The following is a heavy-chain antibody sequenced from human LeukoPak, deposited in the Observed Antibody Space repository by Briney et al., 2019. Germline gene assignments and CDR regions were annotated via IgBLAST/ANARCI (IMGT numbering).Heavy chain of an antibody. D-gene: IGHD1-26*01. J-gene: IGHJ3*02. CDR3: LTVVETTIAAFDI. Sequence: QAGGSLRLSCAASGFTFSSYAMHWVRQAPGKGLEWVAVISHDGSNKYYADSVKGRFTISTDNAKKTLYLQMNSLRVEDTAVYYCLTVVETTIAAFDIWGQGTMVTVSS. CDR2: ISHDGSNK. V-gene: IGHV3-30-3*01. CDR1: GFTFSSYA.